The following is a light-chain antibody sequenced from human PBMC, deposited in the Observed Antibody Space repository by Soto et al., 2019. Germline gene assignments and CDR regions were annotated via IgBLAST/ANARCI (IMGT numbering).Light chain of an antibody. CDR2: AAS. Sequence: DIQMTQSPSSLSASVGDRVNITCRASQGISNYLAWYQQKPGKVPKLLIYAASTLQSGVPSRFSGSGSGTDFTLTISSLQPEDVATYYCLKYNSFGPGTKVDIK. CDR1: QGISNY. J-gene: IGKJ3*01. V-gene: IGKV1-27*01. CDR3: LKYNS.